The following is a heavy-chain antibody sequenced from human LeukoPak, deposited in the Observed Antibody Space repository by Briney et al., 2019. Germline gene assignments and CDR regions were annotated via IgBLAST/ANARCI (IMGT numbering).Heavy chain of an antibody. CDR3: ARAHAGILTGYYLDY. CDR1: GFTFGAYG. Sequence: PGRSLRLSCAASGFTFGAYGMHWVRQAPGKGLEWVAVLWYDGSNKYYADSVKGRFTISRDNSEDTLYLQMSSLRVEDTAVYYCARAHAGILTGYYLDYWGKGTLVTVSS. CDR2: LWYDGSNK. J-gene: IGHJ4*02. D-gene: IGHD3-9*01. V-gene: IGHV3-33*01.